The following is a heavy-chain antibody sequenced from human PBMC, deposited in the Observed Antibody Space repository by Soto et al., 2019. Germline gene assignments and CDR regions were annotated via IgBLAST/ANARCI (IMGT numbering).Heavy chain of an antibody. CDR1: GYTFTSYY. Sequence: ASVKVSCKASGYTFTSYYMHWVRQAPGQGLEWMGIINPSGGSTSYAQKFQGRVTMTRDTSTSTVYMELSSLRSEDTAVYYCARGEEVVVVPAATLFHYYYYYMDVWGKGTTVTVSS. J-gene: IGHJ6*03. CDR2: INPSGGST. D-gene: IGHD2-2*01. V-gene: IGHV1-46*03. CDR3: ARGEEVVVVPAATLFHYYYYYMDV.